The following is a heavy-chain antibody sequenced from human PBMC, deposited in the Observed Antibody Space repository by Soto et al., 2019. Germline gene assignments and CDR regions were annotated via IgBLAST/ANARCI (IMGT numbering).Heavy chain of an antibody. D-gene: IGHD1-1*01. CDR2: IYPGDSDT. CDR3: VRHTNGHNPLQY. V-gene: IGHV5-51*01. J-gene: IGHJ4*02. CDR1: GYSFTNFW. Sequence: GESLKISCEASGYSFTNFWIGWVRQMPGRGLEWVGIIYPGDSDTRYSPSFLGQVTISAAKSISTAYLQWSSLKASDTAMYFCVRHTNGHNPLQYWGQGTLVTVSS.